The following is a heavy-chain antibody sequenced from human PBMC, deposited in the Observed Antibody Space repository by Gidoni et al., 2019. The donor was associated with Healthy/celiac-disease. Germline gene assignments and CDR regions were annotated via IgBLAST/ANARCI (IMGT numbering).Heavy chain of an antibody. D-gene: IGHD4-17*01. CDR3: ASTVKGYYYYYGMDV. V-gene: IGHV1-69*09. CDR1: GGTFSSYA. CDR2: IIPILGIA. J-gene: IGHJ6*02. Sequence: QVQLVQSGAAVKKPGSSVKVSCKASGGTFSSYAISWVRQAPGQGLEWMGRIIPILGIANYAQKFQGRVTITADKSTSTAYMELSSLRSEDTAVYYCASTVKGYYYYYGMDVWGQGTTVTVSS.